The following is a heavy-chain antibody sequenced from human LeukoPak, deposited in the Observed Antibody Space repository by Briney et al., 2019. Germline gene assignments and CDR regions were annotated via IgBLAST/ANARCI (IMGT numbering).Heavy chain of an antibody. Sequence: GGSLRPSCAASGFTFSSYGMHWVRQAPGKGLEWVAVISYDGSNKYYADSVKGRFTISRDNSKNTLYLQMNSLRAEDTAVYYCAREAVTRNYFDYWGQGTLVTVSS. D-gene: IGHD4-17*01. CDR2: ISYDGSNK. J-gene: IGHJ4*02. V-gene: IGHV3-30*03. CDR3: AREAVTRNYFDY. CDR1: GFTFSSYG.